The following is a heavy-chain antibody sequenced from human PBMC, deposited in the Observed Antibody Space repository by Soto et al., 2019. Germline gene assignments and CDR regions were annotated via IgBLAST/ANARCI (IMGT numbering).Heavy chain of an antibody. CDR3: ARVAPVTKGGMDV. CDR1: GGSISSYY. D-gene: IGHD4-4*01. V-gene: IGHV4-59*01. Sequence: SETLSLTCTVSGGSISSYYWSWIRQPPGKGLEWIGYIYYSGSTNYNPSLKSRVTISVDTSKNQFSLKLSSVTAADTAVYYCARVAPVTKGGMDVWGQGTTVTVSS. J-gene: IGHJ6*02. CDR2: IYYSGST.